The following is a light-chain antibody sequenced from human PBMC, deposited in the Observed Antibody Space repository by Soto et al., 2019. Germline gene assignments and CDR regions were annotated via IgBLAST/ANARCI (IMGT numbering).Light chain of an antibody. V-gene: IGLV2-23*02. CDR1: NGDIGSYNL. Sequence: QLVLTQPASVSGSPGQSITISCTGTNGDIGSYNLVSWYQQHPGRAPKVMIYEVTQRPSGVSYRFSGSKSGNTASLTISGLQAEDEADYYCCSFGGSYAHVIFGGGTKLTVL. CDR3: CSFGGSYAHVI. CDR2: EVT. J-gene: IGLJ2*01.